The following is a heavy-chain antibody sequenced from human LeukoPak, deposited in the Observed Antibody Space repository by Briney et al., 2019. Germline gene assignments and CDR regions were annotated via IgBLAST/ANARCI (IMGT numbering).Heavy chain of an antibody. V-gene: IGHV4-4*07. CDR1: GGSISSYY. CDR2: IYTSGST. D-gene: IGHD5-24*01. J-gene: IGHJ4*02. CDR3: ARDRSGGDGYQMDYFDY. Sequence: SETLSLTCTVSGGSISSYYWSWIRQPAGKGLEWIGRIYTSGSTNYNPSLKSRVTMSVDTSKNQFSLKLSSVTAADTAVYYCARDRSGGDGYQMDYFDYWGQGTLVTVSP.